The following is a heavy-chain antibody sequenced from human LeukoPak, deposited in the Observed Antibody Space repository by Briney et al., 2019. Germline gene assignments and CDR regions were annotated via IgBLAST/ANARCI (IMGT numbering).Heavy chain of an antibody. Sequence: PSETLSLTCTVSGVSIISSNYYWGWFRQPPGKGLEWIASVFYTGSTRHNPSLKSRVTISVDTSKNEFSLNLSSATAGDTAVYYCARRLGSSADGILKYYFDYWGQGTLVTVSS. J-gene: IGHJ4*02. CDR2: VFYTGST. CDR3: ARRLGSSADGILKYYFDY. CDR1: GVSIISSNYY. D-gene: IGHD6-13*01. V-gene: IGHV4-39*01.